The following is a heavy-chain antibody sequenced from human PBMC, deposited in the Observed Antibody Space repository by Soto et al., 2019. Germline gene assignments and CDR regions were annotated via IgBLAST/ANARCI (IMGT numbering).Heavy chain of an antibody. Sequence: XAVKVSCNASGYPFTSYDINWVRQATGQGLEWMGWMNPNSGNTVYAQKFQCRVTMTRNTSISTAYMELSSLRSEDTAVYYCARGRYCSSNSCSYYYYYGMDVCGQRTTVTVSS. J-gene: IGHJ6*02. CDR1: GYPFTSYD. CDR2: MNPNSGNT. V-gene: IGHV1-8*01. D-gene: IGHD2-2*01. CDR3: ARGRYCSSNSCSYYYYYGMDV.